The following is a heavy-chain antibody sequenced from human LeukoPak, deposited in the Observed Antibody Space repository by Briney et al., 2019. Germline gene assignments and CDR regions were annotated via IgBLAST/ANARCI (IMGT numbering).Heavy chain of an antibody. V-gene: IGHV3-74*01. J-gene: IGHJ6*02. CDR2: TKSDGSST. D-gene: IGHD6-19*01. CDR1: GFTFSIYW. CDR3: ASTAYVAGPYYYYGMDV. Sequence: GGSLRLSCAASGFTFSIYWIHWVRQAPGKGLEWVSRTKSDGSSTNYADSVKGRFTISRDNSKNTLYLQMNSLRAEDTAVYYCASTAYVAGPYYYYGMDVWGQGTTVTVSS.